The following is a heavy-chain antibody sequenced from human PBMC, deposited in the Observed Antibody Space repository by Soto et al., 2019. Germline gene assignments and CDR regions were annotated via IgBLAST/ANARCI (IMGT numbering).Heavy chain of an antibody. J-gene: IGHJ4*02. Sequence: SETLSLTCTVSGGSISSYYWSWIRQPPGKGLEWIGYIYYSGSTYYNTSLKSRVTITVDTSKNQFSLKLSSVTAADTAVYYCARHPYDSSGYYYEGPHFDYWGQGTLVTVSS. V-gene: IGHV4-59*08. D-gene: IGHD3-22*01. CDR1: GGSISSYY. CDR3: ARHPYDSSGYYYEGPHFDY. CDR2: IYYSGST.